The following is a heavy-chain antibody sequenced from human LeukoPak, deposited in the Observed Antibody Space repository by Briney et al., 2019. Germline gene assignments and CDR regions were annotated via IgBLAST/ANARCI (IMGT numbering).Heavy chain of an antibody. D-gene: IGHD3-10*01. V-gene: IGHV4-39*01. CDR1: GGSISSHF. CDR2: IYYSGST. CDR3: ARTRYYYNSRSYGAPYYFDY. J-gene: IGHJ4*02. Sequence: SETLSLTCTVSGGSISSHFWSWIRQPPGKGLEWIGSIYYSGSTYYNPSLKSRVTISVDTSKNQFSLKLSSVTAADTAVYYCARTRYYYNSRSYGAPYYFDYWGQGTLVTVSS.